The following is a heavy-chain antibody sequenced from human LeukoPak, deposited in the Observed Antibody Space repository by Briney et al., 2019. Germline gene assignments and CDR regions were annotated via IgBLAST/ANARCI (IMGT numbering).Heavy chain of an antibody. D-gene: IGHD4-17*01. CDR2: IYYSGST. Sequence: SETLSLTCTVSGGSISSGDYYWSWIRQPPGKGLEWIGYIYYSGSTYYNPSLKSRVTISVDTSKNQFSLKLSSVTAADTAVYYCARAYGDYALYYYYGMDVWAKGPRSPSP. V-gene: IGHV4-30-4*01. CDR3: ARAYGDYALYYYYGMDV. CDR1: GGSISSGDYY. J-gene: IGHJ6*02.